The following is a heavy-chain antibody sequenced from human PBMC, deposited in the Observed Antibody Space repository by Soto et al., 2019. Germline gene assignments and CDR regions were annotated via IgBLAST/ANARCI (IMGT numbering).Heavy chain of an antibody. V-gene: IGHV4-34*01. J-gene: IGHJ5*02. CDR3: ARDRVIYYGSGSYHGWFDP. CDR1: GGSFSGYY. CDR2: INHSGST. D-gene: IGHD3-10*01. Sequence: SDTLSLTGAVYGGSFSGYYWGWIRQPPGKGLEWIGEINHSGSTNYNPSLKSRVTISVDTSKNQFSLKLSSVTAADTAVYYCARDRVIYYGSGSYHGWFDPGGQGTLVTVSS.